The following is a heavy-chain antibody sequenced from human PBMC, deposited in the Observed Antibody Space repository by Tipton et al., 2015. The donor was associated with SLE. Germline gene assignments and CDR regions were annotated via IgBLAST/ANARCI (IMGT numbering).Heavy chain of an antibody. V-gene: IGHV4-59*11. CDR2: VDYIGST. J-gene: IGHJ3*02. D-gene: IGHD3-10*01. CDR3: ARDPIWFGELSAFDI. CDR1: GGSISSHY. Sequence: TLSLTCTVSGGSISSHYWSWIRQPPGKGLEWIGYVDYIGSTNYNPSLKSRVTISIDTSKNQFSLKLRSVTAADTAVYYCARDPIWFGELSAFDIWGQGTMVTVSS.